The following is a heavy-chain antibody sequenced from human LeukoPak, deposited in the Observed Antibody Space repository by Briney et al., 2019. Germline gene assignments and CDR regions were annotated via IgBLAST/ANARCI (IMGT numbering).Heavy chain of an antibody. CDR1: GFTFSRYW. J-gene: IGHJ3*02. CDR3: ASLEDGFDI. V-gene: IGHV3-74*01. Sequence: GGSLRLSCAASGFTFSRYWMHWVRQAPGKGLVWVSRINTDGSFTSHADSVKGRFTISRDNAKNTLYLQMNSLRADDTAVYYFASLEDGFDIWGQGTMVTVSS. CDR2: INTDGSFT.